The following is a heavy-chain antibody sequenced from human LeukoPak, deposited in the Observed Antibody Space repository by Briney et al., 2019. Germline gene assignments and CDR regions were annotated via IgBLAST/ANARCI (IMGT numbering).Heavy chain of an antibody. J-gene: IGHJ4*02. D-gene: IGHD1-26*01. CDR3: AKDGRTVTGSYPFDY. CDR2: ISGSGGST. CDR1: GFTFSSYA. V-gene: IGHV3-23*01. Sequence: GGSLRLSCAASGFTFSSYAMSWVRQAPGKGLEWVSAISGSGGSTYYADSVKGRFTISRDNSKNTLYLQMNSLRAEGTAVYYCAKDGRTVTGSYPFDYWGQGTLVTVSS.